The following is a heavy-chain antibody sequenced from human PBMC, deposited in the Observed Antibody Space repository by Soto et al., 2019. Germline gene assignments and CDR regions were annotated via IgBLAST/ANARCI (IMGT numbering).Heavy chain of an antibody. V-gene: IGHV5-51*01. Sequence: GESLKISCKGSGYSFTRYWIGWVRQMPGKGLEWMGIIYPGDSDTKYSPSFQGQVTISADKSINTAYLHWSSLKASDTAMHYCARLPSTSSRGDFDFWGQGTLVTVSS. CDR3: ARLPSTSSRGDFDF. CDR2: IYPGDSDT. J-gene: IGHJ4*02. CDR1: GYSFTRYW. D-gene: IGHD6-6*01.